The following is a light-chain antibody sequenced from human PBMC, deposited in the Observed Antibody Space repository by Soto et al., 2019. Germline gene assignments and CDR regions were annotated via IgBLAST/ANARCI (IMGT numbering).Light chain of an antibody. J-gene: IGKJ2*01. CDR3: QQVYDFPHT. V-gene: IGKV1-39*01. CDR1: QTINNY. Sequence: DIQMTQSPSSLSASVGDRDTITCRTSQTINNYLNWYRQKPGKVPEVLIYGASSLQRGVSSRFTGSASRTYFTLTISSLQPEDFATYYCQQVYDFPHTFGQGTKVEV. CDR2: GAS.